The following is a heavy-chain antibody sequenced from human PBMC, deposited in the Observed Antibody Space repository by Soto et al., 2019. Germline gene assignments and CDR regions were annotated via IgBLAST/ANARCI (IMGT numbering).Heavy chain of an antibody. CDR3: VGVSSSWYAPTL. D-gene: IGHD6-13*01. J-gene: IGHJ1*01. V-gene: IGHV3-11*01. CDR2: ISSSGSTI. Sequence: QVQLVESGGGLVKPGGSLRLSCAASGFTFSDYYMSWIRQAPGKGLEWVSYISSSGSTIYYAGSVKGRFTISRDNAKNSLYLQMNSLRAEDTAVYYCVGVSSSWYAPTLWGQGTLVTVSS. CDR1: GFTFSDYY.